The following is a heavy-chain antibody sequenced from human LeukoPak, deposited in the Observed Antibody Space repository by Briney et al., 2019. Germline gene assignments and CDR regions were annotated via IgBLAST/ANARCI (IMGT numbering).Heavy chain of an antibody. CDR1: GFTFSNVY. Sequence: GGSLRLSRAASGFTFSNVYMSWVRQAPGKGLEWVGRIKSKTDGGTADYAAPVTGRFTISRDDSKNTVYLQMNGLKIEDTGVYYCLTTRWGQGTLVTVSS. J-gene: IGHJ4*02. CDR2: IKSKTDGGTA. CDR3: LTTR. V-gene: IGHV3-15*01.